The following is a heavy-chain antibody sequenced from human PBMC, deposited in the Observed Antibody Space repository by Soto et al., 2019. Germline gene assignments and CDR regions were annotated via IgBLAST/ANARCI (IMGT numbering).Heavy chain of an antibody. CDR2: ISGSGGST. CDR3: AKVAVRGVTIYYYYGMDV. J-gene: IGHJ6*02. CDR1: GFTFSSYA. D-gene: IGHD3-10*01. Sequence: GGSLRLSCAASGFTFSSYAMSWVRQAPGKGLEWVSAISGSGGSTYYADSVKGRFTISRDNSKNTLYLQMNSLRAEDTAVYYCAKVAVRGVTIYYYYGMDVWGQGTTVTVSS. V-gene: IGHV3-23*01.